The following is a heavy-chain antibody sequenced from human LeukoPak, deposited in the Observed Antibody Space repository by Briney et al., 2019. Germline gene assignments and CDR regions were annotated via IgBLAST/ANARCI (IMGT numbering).Heavy chain of an antibody. CDR1: GFTFGDYP. D-gene: IGHD3-10*02. CDR3: AALGITMIGGV. Sequence: PGGSLRLSCTASGFTFGDYPMSWIRQAPGKGLEWVGFIRSKAYGGTTEYAASVKGRFTISRDNAKNSLYLQMNSLRAEDTAVYYCAALGITMIGGVWGKGTTVTISS. V-gene: IGHV3-49*03. J-gene: IGHJ6*04. CDR2: IRSKAYGGTT.